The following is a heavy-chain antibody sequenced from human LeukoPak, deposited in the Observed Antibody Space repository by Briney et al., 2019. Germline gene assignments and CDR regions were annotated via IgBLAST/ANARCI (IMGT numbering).Heavy chain of an antibody. V-gene: IGHV4-61*02. Sequence: SETLSLTCTVSGGSISSGGYYWSWIRQPAGKGLEYIGRIHTSGITNYNPSLKSRVTMSGDTSKNQFSLKLSSVTAADMAVYYCARDLGSNYVYFDYWGQGSLVTVSS. D-gene: IGHD1-26*01. J-gene: IGHJ4*02. CDR2: IHTSGIT. CDR1: GGSISSGGYY. CDR3: ARDLGSNYVYFDY.